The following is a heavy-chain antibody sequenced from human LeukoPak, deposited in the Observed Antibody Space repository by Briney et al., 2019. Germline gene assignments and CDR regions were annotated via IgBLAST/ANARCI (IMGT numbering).Heavy chain of an antibody. CDR1: GGSISSGGYY. CDR3: ARGRNLSDCSSTSCNITAY. CDR2: IYDSGRT. J-gene: IGHJ4*02. Sequence: PSETLTLTCTVSGGSISSGGYYWSWLRQHPGQGLEWIVYIYDSGRTYDNPSIKSRITISVNTTKNQFSLKQSSVTDATTTFYFCARGRNLSDCSSTSCNITAYWGQGTLVTVSS. V-gene: IGHV4-31*03. D-gene: IGHD2-2*02.